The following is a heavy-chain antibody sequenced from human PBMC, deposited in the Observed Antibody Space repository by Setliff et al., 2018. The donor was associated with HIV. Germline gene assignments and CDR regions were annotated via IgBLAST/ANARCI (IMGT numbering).Heavy chain of an antibody. J-gene: IGHJ6*03. D-gene: IGHD3-22*01. CDR1: GYSFTNYY. V-gene: IGHV1-46*01. Sequence: AASVKVSCKASGYSFTNYYIHWVRQAPGQGLEWMGKISPGGGSTSKEQKFQGRFTMTRDTSTSTVYMELSSLRSEDTAVYYCARGPLVVPTHYYMDLWGKGTTVTVSS. CDR2: ISPGGGST. CDR3: ARGPLVVPTHYYMDL.